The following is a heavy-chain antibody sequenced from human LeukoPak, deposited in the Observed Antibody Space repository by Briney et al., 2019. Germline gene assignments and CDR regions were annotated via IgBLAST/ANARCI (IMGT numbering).Heavy chain of an antibody. Sequence: GGSLRLSCAASGFTFSSYAMSWVRQAPGKGLEWVSAISGSGGSTYYADSVKGRFTISRDNSKNTLYLQMNSLRAEDTAVYYCAKVGRDSSSPWGNYFDYWGQGTLVTVSS. J-gene: IGHJ4*02. CDR3: AKVGRDSSSPWGNYFDY. V-gene: IGHV3-23*01. CDR2: ISGSGGST. D-gene: IGHD6-13*01. CDR1: GFTFSSYA.